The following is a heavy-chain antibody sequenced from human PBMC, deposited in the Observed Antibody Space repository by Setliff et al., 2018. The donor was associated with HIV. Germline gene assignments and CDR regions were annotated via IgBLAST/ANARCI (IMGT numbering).Heavy chain of an antibody. CDR2: LNHGGTT. CDR3: AVVRGANY. CDR1: GGSINSHY. Sequence: SETLSLTCTVPGGSINSHYWSWIRQSPGEGLEWIGTLNHGGTTDYNPSLKSRVTISADTSTNQFSLKLSSMTAADTAVYFCAVVRGANYWGQGTMVTVSS. D-gene: IGHD3-10*01. J-gene: IGHJ4*02. V-gene: IGHV4-59*11.